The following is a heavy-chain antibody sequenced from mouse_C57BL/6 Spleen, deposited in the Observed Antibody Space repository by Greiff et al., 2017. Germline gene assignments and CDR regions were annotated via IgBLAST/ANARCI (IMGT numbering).Heavy chain of an antibody. D-gene: IGHD1-1*01. CDR2: ISDGGSYT. Sequence: EVKLVESGGGLVKPGGSLKLSCAASGFTFSSYAMSWVRQTPEKRLEWVATISDGGSYTYYPDNVKGRFTIYRDNAKNNLYLQMSHLKSEDTAMYYCARDDYYGSSYWYFDVWGTGTTVTVSS. J-gene: IGHJ1*03. CDR3: ARDDYYGSSYWYFDV. CDR1: GFTFSSYA. V-gene: IGHV5-4*01.